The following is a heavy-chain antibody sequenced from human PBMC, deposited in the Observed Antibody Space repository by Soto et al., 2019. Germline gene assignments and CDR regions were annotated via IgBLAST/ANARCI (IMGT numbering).Heavy chain of an antibody. CDR1: GYSFTKFA. V-gene: IGHV1-3*01. Sequence: QVQLVQSGAEVKKPGTSVILSCKASGYSFTKFAVQWVRQALGQRLEWMGWINAGNGNTKYSEKFQGRLTITRDASADIAYTDLRSLTSEDTAVYYCARGIWVATTASYYFDSWGQGAQVTVSP. D-gene: IGHD5-12*01. CDR2: INAGNGNT. J-gene: IGHJ4*02. CDR3: ARGIWVATTASYYFDS.